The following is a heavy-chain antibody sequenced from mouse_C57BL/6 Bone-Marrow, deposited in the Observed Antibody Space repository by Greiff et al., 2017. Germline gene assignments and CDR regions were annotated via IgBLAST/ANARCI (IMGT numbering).Heavy chain of an antibody. J-gene: IGHJ4*01. CDR1: GYTFTNYW. CDR2: MHPNGGSP. Sequence: VQLQQPGAELVKPGASVKLSCKASGYTFTNYWMHWVKQRPGQGLEWIGMMHPNGGSPDYNEKFKSEATLSVDKSSRTAYMELSSLTSEDSAVYYCGRTYDYDDYTKDYWGQGTSVTVSS. V-gene: IGHV1-64*01. D-gene: IGHD2-4*01. CDR3: GRTYDYDDYTKDY.